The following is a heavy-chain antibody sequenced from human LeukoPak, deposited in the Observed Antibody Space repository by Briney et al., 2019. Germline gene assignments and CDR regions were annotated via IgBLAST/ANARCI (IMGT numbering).Heavy chain of an antibody. J-gene: IGHJ6*02. CDR2: ISGSSSYT. CDR3: ARDRRVVVPAQDYYYGMDV. CDR1: GFTLSSYS. D-gene: IGHD2-2*01. V-gene: IGHV3-21*01. Sequence: TGGSLRLSCAASGFTLSSYSMNWVRQAPGKGLEWVSSISGSSSYTFYADSVKGRFTISRDNAKTSLYLQMNSLRAEDTAVYYCARDRRVVVPAQDYYYGMDVWGQGTTVTVSS.